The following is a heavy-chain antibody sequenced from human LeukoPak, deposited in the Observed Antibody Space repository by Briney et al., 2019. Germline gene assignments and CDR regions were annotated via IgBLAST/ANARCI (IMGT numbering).Heavy chain of an antibody. V-gene: IGHV4-4*07. J-gene: IGHJ5*02. D-gene: IGHD3-9*01. CDR3: AMLLRYFDWLLGERKKNWFDP. CDR1: GYSISSGYY. Sequence: NTSETLSLTCTVSGYSISSGYYWSWIRQPAGKGLEWIGRIYTSGSTNYNPSLKSRVTMSVDTSKNQFSLKLSSVTAADTAVYYCAMLLRYFDWLLGERKKNWFDPWGQGTLVTVSS. CDR2: IYTSGST.